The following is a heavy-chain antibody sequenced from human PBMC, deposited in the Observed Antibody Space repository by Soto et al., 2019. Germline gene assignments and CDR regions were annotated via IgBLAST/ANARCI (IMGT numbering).Heavy chain of an antibody. CDR1: GFTFSSYS. V-gene: IGHV3-21*01. J-gene: IGHJ3*02. CDR3: ARDKLGYYDILTGYYTAAFDI. D-gene: IGHD3-9*01. CDR2: ISSSSSYI. Sequence: GGSLRLSCAASGFTFSSYSMNWVRQAPGKGLERVSSISSSSSYIYYADSVKGRFTISRDNAKNSLYLQMNSLRAEDTAVYYCARDKLGYYDILTGYYTAAFDIWGQGTMVNVSS.